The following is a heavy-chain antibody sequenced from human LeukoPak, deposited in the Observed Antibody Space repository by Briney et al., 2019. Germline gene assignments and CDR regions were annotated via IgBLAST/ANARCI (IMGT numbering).Heavy chain of an antibody. D-gene: IGHD1-26*01. V-gene: IGHV3-9*01. CDR3: AKGWELRGPFDY. CDR2: ISWNSGSI. J-gene: IGHJ4*02. Sequence: PGGSLRLSCAASGFTFDDYAMHWVRQAPGKGLEWVSGISWNSGSIGYADSVKGRFTISRDNAKNSLYLQMNSLRAEDTALYYCAKGWELRGPFDYWGQGTLVTVSS. CDR1: GFTFDDYA.